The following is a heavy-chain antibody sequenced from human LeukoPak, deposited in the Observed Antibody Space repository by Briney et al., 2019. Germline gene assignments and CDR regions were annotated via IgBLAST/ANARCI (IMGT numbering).Heavy chain of an antibody. CDR1: GGTFSSYA. D-gene: IGHD3-10*01. J-gene: IGHJ6*03. Sequence: ASVKVSCKASGGTFSSYAISWVRQAPGQGLEWMGGIIPIFGTANYAQKFQGRVTITADESTSTAYMELSSLRSEDTAVYYCAVYGSGSYYYYYYMDVWGKGTTVTISS. V-gene: IGHV1-69*01. CDR3: AVYGSGSYYYYYYMDV. CDR2: IIPIFGTA.